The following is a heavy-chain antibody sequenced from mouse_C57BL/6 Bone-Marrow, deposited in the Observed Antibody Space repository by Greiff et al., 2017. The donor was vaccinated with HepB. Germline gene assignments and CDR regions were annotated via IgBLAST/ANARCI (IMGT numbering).Heavy chain of an antibody. CDR2: INPSNGGT. V-gene: IGHV1-53*01. Sequence: QVQLKQPGTELVKPGASVKLSCKASGYTFTSYWMHWVKQRPGQGLEWIGNINPSNGGTNYNEKFKSKATLTVDKSSSTAYMQLSSLTSEDSAVYYCATPKEDLYAMDYWGQGTSVTVSS. CDR1: GYTFTSYW. CDR3: ATPKEDLYAMDY. J-gene: IGHJ4*01.